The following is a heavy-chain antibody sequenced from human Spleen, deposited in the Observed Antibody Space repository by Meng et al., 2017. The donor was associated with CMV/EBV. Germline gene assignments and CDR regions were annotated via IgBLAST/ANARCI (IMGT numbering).Heavy chain of an antibody. CDR2: INHSGST. J-gene: IGHJ4*02. CDR3: CSRRFGEWGY. CDR1: GGSWSGYY. Sequence: QVQLQQWGAGLLEPSETLSRTCAVYGGSWSGYYWSWIRQPPGKGLEWIGEINHSGSTNYNPSLKSRVTISVDTSKNQFSLKLSSVTAADTAVYYCCSRRFGEWGYWGQGTLVTVSS. V-gene: IGHV4-34*01. D-gene: IGHD3-10*01.